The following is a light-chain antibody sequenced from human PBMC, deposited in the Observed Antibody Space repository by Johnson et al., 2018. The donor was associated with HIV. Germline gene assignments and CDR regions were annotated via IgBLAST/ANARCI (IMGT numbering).Light chain of an antibody. CDR1: SSNIGNNY. J-gene: IGLJ1*01. Sequence: HSVLTQPPSVSAAPGQKVTISCSGSSSNIGNNYVSWYQQLPGTAPRLLIYDNNNRPSGIPDRFSGSKSGTSATLAINGLQTGDEADYYCGTWDTSLTTGGVFGTGPKVTVL. CDR2: DNN. V-gene: IGLV1-51*01. CDR3: GTWDTSLTTGGV.